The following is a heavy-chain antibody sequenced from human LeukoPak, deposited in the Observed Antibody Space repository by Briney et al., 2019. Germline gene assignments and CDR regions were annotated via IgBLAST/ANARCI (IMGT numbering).Heavy chain of an antibody. CDR3: AMRGDTLVIPATYMFDY. V-gene: IGHV3-48*01. CDR2: ISSSGRTT. D-gene: IGHD2-2*01. CDR1: GFTFSSYS. Sequence: SGGSLRLSCAASGFTFSSYSINWVRQAPGKGLEWVSYISSSGRTTYYADSVKGRFTISRDNAKSSLYLQMNSLRGEDTAVYYCAMRGDTLVIPATYMFDYWGQGTLVTVSS. J-gene: IGHJ4*02.